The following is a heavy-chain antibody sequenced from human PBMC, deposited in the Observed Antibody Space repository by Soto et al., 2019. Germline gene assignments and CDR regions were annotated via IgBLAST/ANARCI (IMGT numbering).Heavy chain of an antibody. Sequence: PGGSLRLACPASVFTFRKNVLGCVRQAPGKALDWVAVSTGSGRDTYYADSVKGRFTISTDNSKNTVHVHLKSLRAEDTALYDCLKDRGMVGDDDGSDIWGIGHMVT. D-gene: IGHD2-15*01. J-gene: IGHJ3*02. V-gene: IGHV3-23*01. CDR3: LKDRGMVGDDDGSDI. CDR1: VFTFRKNV. CDR2: STGSGRDT.